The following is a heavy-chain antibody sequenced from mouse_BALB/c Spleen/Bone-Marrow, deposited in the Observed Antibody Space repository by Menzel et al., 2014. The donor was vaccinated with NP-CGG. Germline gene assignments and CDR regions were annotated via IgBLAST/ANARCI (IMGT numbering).Heavy chain of an antibody. Sequence: DVQLQESGGGLVQPGGSLKLSCAASGFDFSRYWMSWVRQAPGKGLQWIGEINPESNTINYTPSLKDKFIISRDNAKNTXYLQMSKVRSEDTALYCCARLGYYGWFAYRGQDTLVTVSA. CDR1: GFDFSRYW. D-gene: IGHD2-3*01. CDR2: INPESNTI. V-gene: IGHV4-1*02. CDR3: ARLGYYGWFAY. J-gene: IGHJ3*01.